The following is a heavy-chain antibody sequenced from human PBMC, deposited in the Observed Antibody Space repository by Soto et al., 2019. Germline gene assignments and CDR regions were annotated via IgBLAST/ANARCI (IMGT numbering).Heavy chain of an antibody. D-gene: IGHD2-2*01. CDR2: INAGNGIT. CDR1: GSTFALYG. Sequence: QVQLVQSGAEAKKPGASMKVSCKASGSTFALYGMHWVRQAHGQSLEWMVWINAGNGITKYSQKFQGRGTITRDTSASTANMELSSLRSADTAVYYCASDQGFWSSTSCALDAFDVWGQGTMVTVSS. CDR3: ASDQGFWSSTSCALDAFDV. V-gene: IGHV1-3*01. J-gene: IGHJ3*01.